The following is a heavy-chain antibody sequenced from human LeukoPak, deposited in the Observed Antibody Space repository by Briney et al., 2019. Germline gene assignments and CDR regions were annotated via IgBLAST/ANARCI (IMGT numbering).Heavy chain of an antibody. J-gene: IGHJ4*02. D-gene: IGHD6-13*01. CDR1: GFTFSSYW. CDR3: AREEPGAAAVNFDY. Sequence: GGSLRLSCAASGFTFSSYWMSWVRQAPGKGLEWVANIKQDRSEKYYVDSVKGRFTISRDNAKNSLYLQMNSLRAEDTAAYYCAREEPGAAAVNFDYWGQGTLVTVSS. CDR2: IKQDRSEK. V-gene: IGHV3-7*01.